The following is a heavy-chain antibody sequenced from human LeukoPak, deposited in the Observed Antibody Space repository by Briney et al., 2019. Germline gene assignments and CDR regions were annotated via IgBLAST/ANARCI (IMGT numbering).Heavy chain of an antibody. J-gene: IGHJ1*01. V-gene: IGHV3-43D*03. CDR1: GFTFNDYA. CDR2: ISWDSGNT. CDR3: AKGPGAAVGKRYIQH. D-gene: IGHD6-13*01. Sequence: GGSLRLSCAASGFTFNDYAMHWVRQAPGKGLEWVSLISWDSGNTYNADSVKGRFTISRDNSKNSLSLQMNSLRAEDTALYYCAKGPGAAVGKRYIQHWGQGTLVTVSS.